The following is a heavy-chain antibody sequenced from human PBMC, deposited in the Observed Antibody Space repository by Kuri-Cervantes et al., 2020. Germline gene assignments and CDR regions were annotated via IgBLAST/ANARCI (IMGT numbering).Heavy chain of an antibody. CDR1: GFTFSSYS. CDR2: ISSSSSTI. D-gene: IGHD6-19*01. J-gene: IGHJ4*02. Sequence: GGSLRLSCAASGFTFSSYSMNWVRQAPGKGLEWVSYISSSSSTIYYADSVKGRFTISRDNSKNTLYLQMNSLRAEDTAVYYCAKDQGSGWYGSYFDYWGQGTLVTVSS. V-gene: IGHV3-48*01. CDR3: AKDQGSGWYGSYFDY.